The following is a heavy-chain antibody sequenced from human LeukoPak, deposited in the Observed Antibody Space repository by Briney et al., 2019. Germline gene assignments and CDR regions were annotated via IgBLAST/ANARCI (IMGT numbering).Heavy chain of an antibody. J-gene: IGHJ6*03. CDR2: ISYDGSNK. D-gene: IGHD3-10*01. Sequence: GGSLRLSCAASGFTFSSYAMHWVRQAPGKGLEWVAVISYDGSNKYYADSVKGRFTISRDNSKNTLYLQMNSLRAEDTAVYYCAKLRGQEVYNYYVGVWGKGTTVAVSS. CDR3: AKLRGQEVYNYYVGV. V-gene: IGHV3-30*04. CDR1: GFTFSSYA.